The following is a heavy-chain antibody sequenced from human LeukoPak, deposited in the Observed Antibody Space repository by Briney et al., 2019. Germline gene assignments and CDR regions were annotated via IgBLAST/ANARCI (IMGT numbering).Heavy chain of an antibody. CDR2: IYTSGST. CDR1: GGSFSIYY. V-gene: IGHV4-4*07. J-gene: IGHJ4*02. Sequence: LETLSLTCTVSGGSFSIYYWSWIRQPAGKGLEWIGRIYTSGSTNYNPSLKSRVTISVDTSKNQFSLKLSSVTAADTAVYYCARDRGYSTELAIDYWGQGTLVTVSS. CDR3: ARDRGYSTELAIDY. D-gene: IGHD6-13*01.